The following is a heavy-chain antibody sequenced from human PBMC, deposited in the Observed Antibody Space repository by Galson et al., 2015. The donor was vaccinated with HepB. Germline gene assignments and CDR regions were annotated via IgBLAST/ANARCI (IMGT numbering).Heavy chain of an antibody. V-gene: IGHV1-69*06. D-gene: IGHD5-12*01. J-gene: IGHJ4*02. Sequence: SVKVSCKASGGTFSSYAISWVRQAPGQGLEWMGGIIPTFGTANYAQKFQGRVTITADKSTSTAYMELSSLRSEDTAVYYCARSAFGSGYVGRKFDYWGQGTLVTVSS. CDR1: GGTFSSYA. CDR3: ARSAFGSGYVGRKFDY. CDR2: IIPTFGTA.